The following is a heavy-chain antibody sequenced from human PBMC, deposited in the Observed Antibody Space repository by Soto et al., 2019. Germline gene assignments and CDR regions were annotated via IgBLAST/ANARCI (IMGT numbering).Heavy chain of an antibody. V-gene: IGHV1-3*01. D-gene: IGHD3-10*01. CDR2: INAGNGNT. J-gene: IGHJ6*02. CDR1: GYTFTSYA. Sequence: ASVKVSCKASGYTFTSYAMHWVRQAPGQRLEWMGWINAGNGNTKYSQKFQGRATITRDTSASTAYMELSSLRSEDTAVYYCARDLSYGSGSYYKPHYGMDVWGQGTTVTVSS. CDR3: ARDLSYGSGSYYKPHYGMDV.